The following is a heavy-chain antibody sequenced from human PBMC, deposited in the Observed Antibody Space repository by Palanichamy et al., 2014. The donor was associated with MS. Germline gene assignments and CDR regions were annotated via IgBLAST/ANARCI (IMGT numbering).Heavy chain of an antibody. CDR2: IKPKADGGTT. D-gene: IGHD3-10*01. CDR1: FFNAW. J-gene: IGHJ3*02. CDR3: TTDRSLVRGVISTFDI. Sequence: FFNAWISWVRQAPGKGLEWVGRIKPKADGGTTEYAAPVEGRFTISRDDSENTLYLQMNSLETEDTAVYYCTTDRSLVRGVISTFDIWGQGTMVTVSS. V-gene: IGHV3-15*01.